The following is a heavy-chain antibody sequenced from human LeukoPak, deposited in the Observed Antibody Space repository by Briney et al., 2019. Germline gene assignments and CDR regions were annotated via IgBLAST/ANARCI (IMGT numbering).Heavy chain of an antibody. V-gene: IGHV3-7*01. CDR1: GFTFSSYA. Sequence: GGSLRPSCAASGFTFSSYAMSWVRQAPGKGLEWVANIKEDGSEKYCVDSVKGRFTISRDNAKNLLYLQMNSLRAEDTAVYYCATCPTDKYDDDHADYWGQGSLVTVSS. CDR3: ATCPTDKYDDDHADY. D-gene: IGHD3-3*01. CDR2: IKEDGSEK. J-gene: IGHJ4*02.